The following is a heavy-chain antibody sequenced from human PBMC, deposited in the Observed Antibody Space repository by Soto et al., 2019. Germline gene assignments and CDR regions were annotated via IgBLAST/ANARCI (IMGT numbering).Heavy chain of an antibody. CDR1: GGSISSSSYY. J-gene: IGHJ4*02. Sequence: PSETLSLTCTVSGGSISSSSYYWGWIRQPPGKGLEWIGSIYYSGSTYYNPSLKSRVTISVDTSKNQFSLKLSSVTAADTAVYYCARGRGVIPKSTTLYRVYYFDYWGQGTLVTVSS. V-gene: IGHV4-39*01. CDR3: ARGRGVIPKSTTLYRVYYFDY. D-gene: IGHD3-10*01. CDR2: IYYSGST.